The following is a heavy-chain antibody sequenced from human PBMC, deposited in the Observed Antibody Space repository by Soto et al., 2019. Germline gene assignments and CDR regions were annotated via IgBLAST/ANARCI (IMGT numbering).Heavy chain of an antibody. CDR1: GGTFSIYA. D-gene: IGHD2-2*01. Sequence: SVKVSCKASGGTFSIYAISCVRQSPLQWLEWLGGIIPIFGTANYAQKFQGRVTITADESTSTAYMELSSLRSEDTAVYYCARFKSWTSTTIDDNWFDPWGQGTLVTVSS. CDR2: IIPIFGTA. J-gene: IGHJ5*02. CDR3: ARFKSWTSTTIDDNWFDP. V-gene: IGHV1-69*13.